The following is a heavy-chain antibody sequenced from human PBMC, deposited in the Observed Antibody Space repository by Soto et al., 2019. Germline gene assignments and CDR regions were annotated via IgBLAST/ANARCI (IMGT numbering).Heavy chain of an antibody. D-gene: IGHD3-10*01. CDR3: ASSAALYYYGSGSRGFDP. J-gene: IGHJ5*02. CDR1: GGSFSGYY. V-gene: IGHV4-34*01. Sequence: QVQLQQWGAGLLKPSETLSLTCAVYGGSFSGYYWSWIRQPPGKGLEWIGQIDHSGSTNYNPSLKSRVTISVDTSKNQFSLKLNSVTAADKAVYYCASSAALYYYGSGSRGFDPWGQGALVTVSS. CDR2: IDHSGST.